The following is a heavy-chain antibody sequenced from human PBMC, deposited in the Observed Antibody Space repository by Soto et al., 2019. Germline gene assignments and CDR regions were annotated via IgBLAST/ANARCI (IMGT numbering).Heavy chain of an antibody. CDR1: GYTFTSYG. D-gene: IGHD4-17*01. CDR2: ISAYNGNT. J-gene: IGHJ6*02. V-gene: IGHV1-18*01. CDR3: ARDRPDYGDSDYYYYGMDV. Sequence: QVQLVQSGAEVKKPGASVKVSCKASGYTFTSYGISWVRQAPGQGLEWMGWISAYNGNTNYAQKLQGRGTMTTDTSTSTAYMELRSLRSDDTAVYYCARDRPDYGDSDYYYYGMDVWGQGTTVTVSS.